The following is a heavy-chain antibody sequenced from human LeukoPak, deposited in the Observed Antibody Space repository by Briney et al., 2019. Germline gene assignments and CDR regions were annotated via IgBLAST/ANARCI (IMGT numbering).Heavy chain of an antibody. D-gene: IGHD3-22*01. CDR1: GFTFSSYA. CDR2: ISGSGGST. V-gene: IGHV3-23*01. Sequence: GGSLRLSCAASGFTFSSYAMSWVRQAPGKGLEWVSAISGSGGSTYYADSVKGRFTISRDNSKNTLYLQMNSLRAEDTAVYYCVVGKYYYDSSGCYSPFDYWGQGTLVTVSS. J-gene: IGHJ4*02. CDR3: VVGKYYYDSSGCYSPFDY.